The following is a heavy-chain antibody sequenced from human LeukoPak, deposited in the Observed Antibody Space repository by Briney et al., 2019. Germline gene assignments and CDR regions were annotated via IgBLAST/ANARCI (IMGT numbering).Heavy chain of an antibody. Sequence: ASVKVSCKASGYSFTNYAMHWVRPAPGQGLEWMGWINPNSGGTNYAQKFQGRVTMTRDTSISTAYMELSRLRSDDTAVYYCASPADGDAFDIWGQGTMVTVSS. V-gene: IGHV1-2*02. J-gene: IGHJ3*02. CDR3: ASPADGDAFDI. CDR2: INPNSGGT. CDR1: GYSFTNYA.